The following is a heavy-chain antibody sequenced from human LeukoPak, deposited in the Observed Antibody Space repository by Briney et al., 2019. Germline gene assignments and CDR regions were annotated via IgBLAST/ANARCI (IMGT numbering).Heavy chain of an antibody. D-gene: IGHD3-10*01. CDR3: ARDRFYYGSGSYTPFDY. J-gene: IGHJ4*02. CDR2: ISYDGSNK. V-gene: IGHV3-30*03. CDR1: GFTFSDYW. Sequence: GGSLRLSCAASGFTFSDYWMHWVRQAPGKGLEWVAVISYDGSNKYYADSVKGRFTISRDNSKNTLYLQMNSLRAEDTAVYYCARDRFYYGSGSYTPFDYWGQGTLVTVSS.